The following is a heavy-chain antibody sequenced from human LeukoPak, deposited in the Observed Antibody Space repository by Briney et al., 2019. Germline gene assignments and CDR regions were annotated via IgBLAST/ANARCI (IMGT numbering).Heavy chain of an antibody. CDR3: VRDALEGYYSYYYMDV. Sequence: DTLSHTCCVSGGPLISHYWRWIRQPPGKGRDGIGYISNSGSTDYNPFLRSRVTISINTYKGQFYLELSSVTAADSAIYYCVRDALEGYYSYYYMDVWGRGTTVTVSS. CDR1: GGPLISHY. CDR2: ISNSGST. J-gene: IGHJ6*03. V-gene: IGHV4-59*11. D-gene: IGHD1-1*01.